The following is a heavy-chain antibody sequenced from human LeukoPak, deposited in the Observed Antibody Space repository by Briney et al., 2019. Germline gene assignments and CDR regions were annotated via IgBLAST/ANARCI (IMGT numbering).Heavy chain of an antibody. Sequence: PGGSLRLSCAASGFIFSNYWMGWVRQAPGKGLESLANIKTDGSEKYYVDSVKGRFSISRDNAKNSLYLQMNSLGAEDTAVHYCVSAVRGSSFAICGQGTKVTVSS. J-gene: IGHJ3*02. CDR3: VSAVRGSSFAI. CDR1: GFIFSNYW. V-gene: IGHV3-7*03. D-gene: IGHD3-10*02. CDR2: IKTDGSEK.